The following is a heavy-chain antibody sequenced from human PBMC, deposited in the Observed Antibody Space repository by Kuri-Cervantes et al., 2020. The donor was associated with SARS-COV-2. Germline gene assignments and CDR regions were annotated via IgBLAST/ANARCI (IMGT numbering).Heavy chain of an antibody. CDR3: AKDLGWLVGYFDY. V-gene: IGHV3-30*07. J-gene: IGHJ4*02. D-gene: IGHD6-19*01. CDR2: ISYDGSNK. Sequence: GGSLRLSCAASGFTFSSYAMHWVRQAPGKGLEWVAVISYDGSNKYYADSVKGRFTISRDNSKNTLYLQMNSLRAEDTAVYYCAKDLGWLVGYFDYWGQGTLVTVSS. CDR1: GFTFSSYA.